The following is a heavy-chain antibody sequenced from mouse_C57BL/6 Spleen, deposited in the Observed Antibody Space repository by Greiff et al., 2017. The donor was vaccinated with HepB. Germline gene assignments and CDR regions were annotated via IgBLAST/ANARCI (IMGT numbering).Heavy chain of an antibody. D-gene: IGHD3-2*02. Sequence: QVQLQQSGPGLVQPSQSLSITCTVSGFSLTSYGVHWVRQSTGKGLEWLGVIWSGGSTDYNAAFISRLSISKDNSKSHVFFKLNSLQADDTAIYYCARKGCSGYGAMDYWGQGTSVTVSS. J-gene: IGHJ4*01. CDR1: GFSLTSYG. V-gene: IGHV2-2*01. CDR3: ARKGCSGYGAMDY. CDR2: IWSGGST.